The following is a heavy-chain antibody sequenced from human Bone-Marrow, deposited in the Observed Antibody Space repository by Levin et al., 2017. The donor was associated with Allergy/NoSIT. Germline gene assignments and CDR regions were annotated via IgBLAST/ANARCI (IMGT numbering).Heavy chain of an antibody. CDR3: ASLTVTTLDYYYGMDV. CDR1: GFTFSSYW. D-gene: IGHD4-17*01. Sequence: PGGSLRLSCAASGFTFSSYWMSWVRQAPGKGLEWVANIKQDGSEKYYVDSVKGRFTISRDNAKNSLYLQMNSLRAEDTAVYYCASLTVTTLDYYYGMDVWGQGTTVTVYS. J-gene: IGHJ6*02. V-gene: IGHV3-7*01. CDR2: IKQDGSEK.